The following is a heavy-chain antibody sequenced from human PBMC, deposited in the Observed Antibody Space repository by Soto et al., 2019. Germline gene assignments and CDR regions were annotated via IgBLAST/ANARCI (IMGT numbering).Heavy chain of an antibody. CDR3: ARRGSIFGVVINPFDY. CDR1: GGSISSSSYY. CDR2: IYYSGST. J-gene: IGHJ4*02. D-gene: IGHD3-3*01. V-gene: IGHV4-39*01. Sequence: SETLSLTCTVSGGSISSSSYYWGWIRQPPGKGLEWIGSIYYSGSTYYNPSLKSRVTISVDTSKNQFSLKLSSVTAADTAVYYCARRGSIFGVVINPFDYWGQGTLVTVSS.